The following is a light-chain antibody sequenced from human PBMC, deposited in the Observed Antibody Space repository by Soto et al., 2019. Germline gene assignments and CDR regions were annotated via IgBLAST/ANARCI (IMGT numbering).Light chain of an antibody. V-gene: IGKV3-20*01. CDR1: QSVSSNF. J-gene: IGKJ5*01. CDR2: GAS. Sequence: EIVLTQSPGTLSLSPGERATLSCRASQSVSSNFLAWYQQRPGQAPRLLIFGASSRATGIPDRFSGSGSGTGFTLTISRLEPEDFAVYYCQQYGSSPLFGQGTRLEIK. CDR3: QQYGSSPL.